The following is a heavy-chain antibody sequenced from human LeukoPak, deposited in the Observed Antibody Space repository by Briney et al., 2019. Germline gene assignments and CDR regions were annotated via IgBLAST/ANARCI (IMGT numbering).Heavy chain of an antibody. CDR1: GYTFTGYY. V-gene: IGHV1-2*02. J-gene: IGHJ4*02. Sequence: ASVKVSCKASGYTFTGYYMHWVRQAPGQGLEWMGWINPNSGGTNYAQKFQGRVTMTEDTSTDTAYMELSSLRSEDTAVYYCATDSSYDSSGYSWGQGTLVTVSS. CDR3: ATDSSYDSSGYS. CDR2: INPNSGGT. D-gene: IGHD3-22*01.